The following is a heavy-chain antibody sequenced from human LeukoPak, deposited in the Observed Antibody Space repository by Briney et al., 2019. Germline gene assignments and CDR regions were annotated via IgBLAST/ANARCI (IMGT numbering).Heavy chain of an antibody. Sequence: GGSLRLSCAASRFTFTRSAMAWVRQAPRKGLEGVSAIDGSGGTTFYADSVKGRVTISRVQSTNTVYLQMNSLRADDTAVYYCAKAHGSSTSCSRADNWGQGTLVTVSS. V-gene: IGHV3-23*01. CDR3: AKAHGSSTSCSRADN. J-gene: IGHJ4*02. D-gene: IGHD2-2*01. CDR2: IDGSGGTT. CDR1: RFTFTRSA.